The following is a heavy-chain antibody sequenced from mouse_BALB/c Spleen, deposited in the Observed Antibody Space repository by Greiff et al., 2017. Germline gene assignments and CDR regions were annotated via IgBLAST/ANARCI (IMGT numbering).Heavy chain of an antibody. J-gene: IGHJ3*01. D-gene: IGHD2-2*01. CDR1: GYTFTSYY. V-gene: IGHV1S81*02. Sequence: VQLQQSGAELVKPGASVKLSCKASGYTFTSYYMYWVKQRPGQGLEWIGEINPSNGGTNFNEKFKSKATLTVDKSSSTAYMQLSSLTSEDSAVYYCTATYGYDVGFAYWGQGTLVTVSA. CDR2: INPSNGGT. CDR3: TATYGYDVGFAY.